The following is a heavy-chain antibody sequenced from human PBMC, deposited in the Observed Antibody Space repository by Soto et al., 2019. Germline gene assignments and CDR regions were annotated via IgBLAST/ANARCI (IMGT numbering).Heavy chain of an antibody. V-gene: IGHV3-9*01. Sequence: GGSLRLSFAASGFTFDDYAMHWVRQAPGKGLEWVSGISWNSVSIDYADSVKGRFTISRDNAKNSLYLQMNSLRAEDTALYYCAKDRYSSLYYFDNWGQGALVTVSS. J-gene: IGHJ4*02. CDR2: ISWNSVSI. CDR3: AKDRYSSLYYFDN. CDR1: GFTFDDYA. D-gene: IGHD6-19*01.